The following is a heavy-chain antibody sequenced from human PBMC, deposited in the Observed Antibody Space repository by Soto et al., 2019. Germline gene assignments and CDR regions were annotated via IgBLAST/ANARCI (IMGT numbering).Heavy chain of an antibody. D-gene: IGHD6-19*01. Sequence: ASVKVSCKASGYTFTSYYMHWVRQAPGKGLEWVSGISGSGDSTYYADSVKGRFTVSRDNSKNTLYLQMNSLRAEDTAVFYCAKERSSGWSFDYWGQGTLVTVSS. V-gene: IGHV3-23*01. CDR2: ISGSGDST. CDR3: AKERSSGWSFDY. CDR1: GYTFTSYY. J-gene: IGHJ4*02.